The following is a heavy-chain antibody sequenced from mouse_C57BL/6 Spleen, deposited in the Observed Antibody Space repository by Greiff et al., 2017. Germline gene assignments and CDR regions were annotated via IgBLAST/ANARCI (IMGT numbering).Heavy chain of an antibody. V-gene: IGHV1-61*01. CDR3: ARGATVVASFDY. CDR2: IYPSDSET. Sequence: QVQLQQPGAELVRPGSSVKLSCTASGYTFTSYWMDWVKQRPGQGLEWIGNIYPSDSETNYNQKFKDKATLTVDKSSSTAYMQLSSLTSEDSAVYYCARGATVVASFDYWGQGTTLTVSS. J-gene: IGHJ2*01. CDR1: GYTFTSYW. D-gene: IGHD1-1*01.